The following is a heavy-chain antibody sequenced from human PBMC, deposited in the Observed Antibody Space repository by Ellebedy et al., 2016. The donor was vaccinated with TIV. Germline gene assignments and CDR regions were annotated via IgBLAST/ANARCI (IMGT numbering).Heavy chain of an antibody. Sequence: ASVKVSCKASGYTFTSYYMHWVRQAPGQGLEWMGIINPSGGSTSYAQKLQGRVTMTRDTSTSTVYMELSSLRSEDTAVYYCARLSFSLGDAFDIWGQGTMVTVSS. V-gene: IGHV1-46*04. CDR2: INPSGGST. D-gene: IGHD3-16*01. CDR1: GYTFTSYY. CDR3: ARLSFSLGDAFDI. J-gene: IGHJ3*02.